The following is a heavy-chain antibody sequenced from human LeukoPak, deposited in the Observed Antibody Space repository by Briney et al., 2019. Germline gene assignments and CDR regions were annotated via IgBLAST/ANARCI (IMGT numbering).Heavy chain of an antibody. Sequence: SETLSLTCTVSGGSISSYYWSWIRQPPGKGLEWIGYIYYSGSTNYNPSLKSRVTISVDTSKNQFSLKLSSVTAADTAVYYCARGGLLWFGEPSAFDIWGQGTMVTVSS. CDR1: GGSISSYY. V-gene: IGHV4-59*01. J-gene: IGHJ3*02. CDR3: ARGGLLWFGEPSAFDI. CDR2: IYYSGST. D-gene: IGHD3-10*01.